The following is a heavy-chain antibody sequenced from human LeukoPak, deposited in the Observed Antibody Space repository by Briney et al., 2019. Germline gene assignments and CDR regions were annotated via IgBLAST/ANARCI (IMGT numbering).Heavy chain of an antibody. J-gene: IGHJ4*02. CDR2: ISGSGGST. D-gene: IGHD2-21*02. CDR3: AKGGDVVVTAIFDY. V-gene: IGHV3-23*01. CDR1: GFTFSSYA. Sequence: GGSLRLSCAASGFTFSSYAMSWVRQAPGKGLEWVSAISGSGGSTYYADSVEGRFTISRDNSKNTLYLQMNSLRAEDTAVYYCAKGGDVVVTAIFDYWGQGTLVTVSS.